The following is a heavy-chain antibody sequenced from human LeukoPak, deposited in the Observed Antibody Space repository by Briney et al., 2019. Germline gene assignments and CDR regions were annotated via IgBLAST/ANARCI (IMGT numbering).Heavy chain of an antibody. V-gene: IGHV3-23*01. D-gene: IGHD5-12*01. J-gene: IGHJ3*02. CDR3: ARGGGYSGYDLDAFDI. CDR2: LSGGGGTT. Sequence: AGGSLRLSCEASGFTFSTYDMSWVRQAPGKGLEWVLGLSGGGGTTYYADSVKGRFTISRDNSKNTLYLEMNSLRAEDTAVYYCARGGGYSGYDLDAFDIWGQGTMVTVSS. CDR1: GFTFSTYD.